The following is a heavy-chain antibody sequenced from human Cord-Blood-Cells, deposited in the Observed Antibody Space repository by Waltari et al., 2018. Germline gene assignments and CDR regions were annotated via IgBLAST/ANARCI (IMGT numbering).Heavy chain of an antibody. CDR3: ARRAGYSSSWYAFDI. CDR2: IYPGHSDT. J-gene: IGHJ3*02. D-gene: IGHD6-13*01. Sequence: EVQLVQSGAEVKKPGESLKISRKGSGYSFTSYWIGWVRQLPGKGLEWMGIIYPGHSDTRYSPSFQGQVTISADKSISTAYLQWSSLKASDTAMYYCARRAGYSSSWYAFDIWGQGTMVTVSS. CDR1: GYSFTSYW. V-gene: IGHV5-51*01.